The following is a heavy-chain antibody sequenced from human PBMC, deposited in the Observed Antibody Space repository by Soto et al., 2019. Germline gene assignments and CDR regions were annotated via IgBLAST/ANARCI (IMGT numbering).Heavy chain of an antibody. J-gene: IGHJ6*03. CDR3: AREVATIPYYYYYMDV. D-gene: IGHD5-12*01. CDR1: GGSISSGGYY. V-gene: IGHV4-31*03. Sequence: SETLSLTCTVSGGSISSGGYYWSWIRQHPGKGLEWIGYIYYSGSTYYNPSLKSRVTISVDTSKNQFSLKLSSVTAADTAVYYCAREVATIPYYYYYMDVWGKGTTVTVSS. CDR2: IYYSGST.